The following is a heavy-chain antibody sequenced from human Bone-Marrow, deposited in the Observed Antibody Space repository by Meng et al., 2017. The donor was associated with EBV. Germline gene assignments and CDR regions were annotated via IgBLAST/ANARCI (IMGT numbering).Heavy chain of an antibody. J-gene: IGHJ4*02. D-gene: IGHD3-10*01. Sequence: QGRVGQAGGGGRKPGSQVKVLAWTSAGTFNRDAVSWVRQAPGQGLEWMGGLIPMSGAPHYAQKFQGRVTITADESTSTHYMDLSNLRSDDTAMYYCASESGRGFTPDYWGQGTLVTVSS. CDR3: ASESGRGFTPDY. V-gene: IGHV1-69*12. CDR1: AGTFNRDA. CDR2: LIPMSGAP.